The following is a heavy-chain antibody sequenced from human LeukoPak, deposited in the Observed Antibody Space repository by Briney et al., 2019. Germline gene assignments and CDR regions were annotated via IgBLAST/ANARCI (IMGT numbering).Heavy chain of an antibody. J-gene: IGHJ4*02. V-gene: IGHV3-64D*08. D-gene: IGHD2/OR15-2a*01. CDR3: VKDRSETFSFDY. CDR2: ISDGGNT. CDR1: GFTFSMYA. Sequence: GGSLRLSCSASGFTFSMYAMHWVRQAPGKGLEYVSTISDGGNTYYADSVKGRFTISRDNSENTLYLQMSSLRAEDTAVYYCVKDRSETFSFDYWGQGTLVTVSS.